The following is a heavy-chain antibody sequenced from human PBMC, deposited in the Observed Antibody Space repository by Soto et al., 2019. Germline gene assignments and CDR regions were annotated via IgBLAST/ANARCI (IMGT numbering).Heavy chain of an antibody. CDR2: ITDTGGDA. D-gene: IGHD3-10*01. CDR3: ARGSTDSYPGSRIFDF. V-gene: IGHV3-23*01. Sequence: GGSLRLSCVASGLTFGSRAVTWARQAPGEGLQWVSTITDTGGDAKYADSVRGRFVISRDNSKKTLYLQMTSLTAEDSAMYYCARGSTDSYPGSRIFDFWGRGTLVTVSS. CDR1: GLTFGSRA. J-gene: IGHJ4*02.